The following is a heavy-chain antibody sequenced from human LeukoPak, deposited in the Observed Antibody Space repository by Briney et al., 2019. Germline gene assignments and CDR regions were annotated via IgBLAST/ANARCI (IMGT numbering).Heavy chain of an antibody. J-gene: IGHJ4*02. V-gene: IGHV3-15*01. D-gene: IGHD1-26*01. CDR2: IKSKTDGGTT. CDR1: EFTFSNAW. CDR3: TTDYGYYDSPFDY. Sequence: GGSLRLSCAASEFTFSNAWMSWVRQAPGKGLEWVGRIKSKTDGGTTDYAAPVIGRFTISRDDSKNTLYLQMNSLKTEDTAVYYCTTDYGYYDSPFDYWGQGTLVTVSS.